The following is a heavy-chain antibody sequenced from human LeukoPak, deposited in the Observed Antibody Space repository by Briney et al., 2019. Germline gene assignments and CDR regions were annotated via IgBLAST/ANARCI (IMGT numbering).Heavy chain of an antibody. Sequence: SETLSFTCTVSGGSISSSSYYWGWIRQPPGKGLEWIGSIYYSGSTYYNPSLKSRVTISVDTSKNQFSLKLSSVTAADTAVYYCARDREGRYYDFWSGYHWFDPWGQGTLVTVSS. J-gene: IGHJ5*02. CDR1: GGSISSSSYY. CDR2: IYYSGST. V-gene: IGHV4-39*07. D-gene: IGHD3-3*01. CDR3: ARDREGRYYDFWSGYHWFDP.